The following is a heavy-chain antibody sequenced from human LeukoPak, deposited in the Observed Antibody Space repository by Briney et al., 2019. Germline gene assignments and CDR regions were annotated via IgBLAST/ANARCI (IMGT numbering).Heavy chain of an antibody. CDR3: AKWGRDYYDSSGYFGDDAFDI. J-gene: IGHJ3*02. D-gene: IGHD3-22*01. CDR1: GGSISSSSYY. Sequence: PSETLSLTCTVSGGSISSSSYYWGWIRQPPGKGLEWIGSIYYSGSTYYNPSLKSRVTISIGTSKSQFSLKLSSVTAADTAVYYCAKWGRDYYDSSGYFGDDAFDIWGQGTMVTVSS. V-gene: IGHV4-39*01. CDR2: IYYSGST.